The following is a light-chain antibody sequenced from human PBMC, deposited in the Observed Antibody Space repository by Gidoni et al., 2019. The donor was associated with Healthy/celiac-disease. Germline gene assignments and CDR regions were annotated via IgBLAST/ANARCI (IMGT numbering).Light chain of an antibody. Sequence: IVMTQSPDSLSVSLGERATINCKYSQSFLYSSNNKNYLAWYQQKPGQPPKLLIYWASTREAGVPDRFSGSGSGTDFTLTIISLQAEDVAVYYCQQYYSTPWTFGQGTKVEIK. CDR3: QQYYSTPWT. CDR1: QSFLYSSNNKNY. V-gene: IGKV4-1*01. J-gene: IGKJ1*01. CDR2: WAS.